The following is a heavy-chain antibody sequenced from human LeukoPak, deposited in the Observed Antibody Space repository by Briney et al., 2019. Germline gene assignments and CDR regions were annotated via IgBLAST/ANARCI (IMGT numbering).Heavy chain of an antibody. V-gene: IGHV3-23*01. J-gene: IGHJ6*02. Sequence: GGSLRLSCAASKFAFSSYAMSWVRQAPGKGLEWVSAISGGGGNTYYADSVKGRFTISRDNSKNTLYLQMNSLRAEDTAVYYCAKDSSSRFYYYYGMDVWGQGTTVAVSS. CDR2: ISGGGGNT. CDR3: AKDSSSRFYYYYGMDV. CDR1: KFAFSSYA. D-gene: IGHD6-6*01.